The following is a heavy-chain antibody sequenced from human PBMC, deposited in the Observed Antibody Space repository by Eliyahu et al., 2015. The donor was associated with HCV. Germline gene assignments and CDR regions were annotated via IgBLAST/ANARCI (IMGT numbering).Heavy chain of an antibody. CDR2: ISWNSGTI. D-gene: IGHD3-16*02. J-gene: IGHJ6*02. V-gene: IGHV3-9*01. CDR3: AKDKVIGQQYYYYGMDV. Sequence: EVQLVESGGGLVQPGRSLXLSCAAXGFTXDDYAMXWVRQAPGKGLXWVSFISWNSGTIYYAHSVKGRFTISRDNAKNSLYLQMNSLRAEDTALYYCAKDKVIGQQYYYYGMDVWGQGTTVTVSS. CDR1: GFTXDDYA.